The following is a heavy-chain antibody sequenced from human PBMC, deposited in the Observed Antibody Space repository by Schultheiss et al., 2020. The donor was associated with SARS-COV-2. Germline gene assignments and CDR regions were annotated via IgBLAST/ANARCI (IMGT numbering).Heavy chain of an antibody. D-gene: IGHD3-3*01. Sequence: GGSLRLSCAASGFTFSSYAMSWVRQAPGKGLEWVSAISGSGGSTYYADSVKGRFTISRDNSKNTLYLQMSSLRAEDTAVYYCVKAEGEWLLNAFDIWGQGTMVTVSS. CDR3: VKAEGEWLLNAFDI. J-gene: IGHJ3*02. CDR2: ISGSGGST. V-gene: IGHV3-23*01. CDR1: GFTFSSYA.